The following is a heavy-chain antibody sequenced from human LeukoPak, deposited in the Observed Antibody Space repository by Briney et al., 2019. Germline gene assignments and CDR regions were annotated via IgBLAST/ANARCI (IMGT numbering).Heavy chain of an antibody. V-gene: IGHV4-34*01. CDR3: ARGRILGASALGY. CDR1: GGSFSGYY. Sequence: SETLSLTCAVYGGSFSGYYWSWIRQPPGKGLEWIGEINHSGSTNYNPSLKGRVTISVDTSKNQFSLKLSSVTAADTAVYYCARGRILGASALGYWGQGTLVTVSS. D-gene: IGHD1-26*01. CDR2: INHSGST. J-gene: IGHJ4*02.